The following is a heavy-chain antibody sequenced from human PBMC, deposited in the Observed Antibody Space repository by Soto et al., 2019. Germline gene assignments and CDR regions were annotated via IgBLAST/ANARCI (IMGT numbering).Heavy chain of an antibody. CDR2: ICWDDDK. J-gene: IGHJ5*02. V-gene: IGHV2-5*02. Sequence: QITLKESGPPLVKPTQTLTLTCTFSGFSLSTSGVGVGWIRQPPGKALQWLALICWDDDKRYSPTLKSRLTITTDTSKNQMVLTMTNMDTVYTATYYCAHRYVSGITICVVVASNNWFYPWGQGTLVTVSS. D-gene: IGHD3-3*01. CDR1: GFSLSTSGVG. CDR3: AHRYVSGITICVVVASNNWFYP.